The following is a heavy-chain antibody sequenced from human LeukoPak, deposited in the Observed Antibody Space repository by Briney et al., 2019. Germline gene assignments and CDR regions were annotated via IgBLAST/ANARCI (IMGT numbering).Heavy chain of an antibody. J-gene: IGHJ4*02. D-gene: IGHD5-18*01. CDR3: ARASRSYGRFDY. V-gene: IGHV3-30*02. Sequence: GGSLRLSCVASEFTFSSYGMHWVRQAPGKGLEWVAFIQHDASDKYYADSVKGRFTISRDNSKNTLYLQMNSLRAEDTAVYYCARASRSYGRFDYWGQGTLVTVSS. CDR2: IQHDASDK. CDR1: EFTFSSYG.